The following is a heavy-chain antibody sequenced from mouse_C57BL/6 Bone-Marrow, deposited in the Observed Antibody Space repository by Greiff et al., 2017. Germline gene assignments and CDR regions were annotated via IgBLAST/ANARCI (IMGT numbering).Heavy chain of an antibody. CDR2: IYPSDSET. Sequence: VQLQQPGAELVRPGSSVKLSCKASGYTFTSYWMDWVKQRPGQGLEWIGNIYPSDSETHYNQKFKDKATLTVDKSSSTAYMQLSSLTSEDSAVYYCARNYGHYAMDYWGQGTSVTVSS. D-gene: IGHD1-2*01. V-gene: IGHV1-61*01. J-gene: IGHJ4*01. CDR1: GYTFTSYW. CDR3: ARNYGHYAMDY.